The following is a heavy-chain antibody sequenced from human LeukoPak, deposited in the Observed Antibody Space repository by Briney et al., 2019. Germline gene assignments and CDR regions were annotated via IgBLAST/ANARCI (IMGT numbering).Heavy chain of an antibody. D-gene: IGHD3-10*01. CDR2: IYTSGST. Sequence: SETLSLTSTVSGGSISSYYWSWIRQPAGKGLEWIGRIYTSGSTNYNPSLKSRVTMSVDTSKNQFSLNLNSMTAADTAVYYCARVSRGALDVWGPGTTVTVSS. CDR1: GGSISSYY. J-gene: IGHJ6*02. CDR3: ARVSRGALDV. V-gene: IGHV4-4*07.